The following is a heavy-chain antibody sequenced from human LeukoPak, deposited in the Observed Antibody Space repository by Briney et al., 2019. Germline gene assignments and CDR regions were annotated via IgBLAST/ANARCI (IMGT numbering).Heavy chain of an antibody. CDR2: IWYDGDNK. V-gene: IGHV3-33*01. CDR3: ARDGPGVVVTATLRADLDY. CDR1: GFTFCSYG. J-gene: IGHJ4*02. Sequence: PGGSLRLSCAAPGFTFCSYGMHWVRQAPGQGREWVAAIWYDGDNKEYAYPGRGRFTISRDNSKNMLFLQMNSLRAEDTAVYHCARDGPGVVVTATLRADLDYWGQGTLVTVSS. D-gene: IGHD2-15*01.